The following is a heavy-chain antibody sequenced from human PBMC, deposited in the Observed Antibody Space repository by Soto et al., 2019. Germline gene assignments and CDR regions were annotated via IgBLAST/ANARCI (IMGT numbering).Heavy chain of an antibody. D-gene: IGHD2-15*01. J-gene: IGHJ4*02. CDR3: AHRGNCRGGSCYSSYLDY. Sequence: SGPTLVNPTQTLTLTCTFSGFSLSTSGVGVGWIRQPPGKALEWLALIYWDDDKRYSPSLKSRLTITKDTSKNQVVLTMTNMDPVDTATYYCAHRGNCRGGSCYSSYLDYWDQGTLVTVSS. CDR2: IYWDDDK. V-gene: IGHV2-5*02. CDR1: GFSLSTSGVG.